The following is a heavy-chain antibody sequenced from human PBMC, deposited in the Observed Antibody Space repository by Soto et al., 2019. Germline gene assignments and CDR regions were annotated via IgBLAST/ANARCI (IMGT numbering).Heavy chain of an antibody. V-gene: IGHV1-46*01. CDR2: INPSAGSS. Sequence: LSCKACGYSFTTYYIHWVRQAHGQGLEWMGLINPSAGSSRYAQKFQGRVTMTRDTSTSTVYMELSSLRSEDTAVYFCASDANSDLVSPAAYYFGYWGQGTLVTVSS. J-gene: IGHJ4*02. CDR1: GYSFTTYY. CDR3: ASDANSDLVSPAAYYFGY. D-gene: IGHD6-13*01.